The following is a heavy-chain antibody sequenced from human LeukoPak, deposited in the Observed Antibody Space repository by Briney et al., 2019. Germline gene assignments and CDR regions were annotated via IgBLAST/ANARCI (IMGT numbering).Heavy chain of an antibody. CDR2: INHSGST. J-gene: IGHJ4*02. CDR3: ARGHGSSFDY. Sequence: SETLSLTCAVYGGSFSGYYWSWIRQPPGKGLEWIGEINHSGSTNYNPSLKSRVTISVDTSKNQFSLKLSSVTAADTAVYYCARGHGSSFDYWGQGTLVTVSA. CDR1: GGSFSGYY. V-gene: IGHV4-34*01. D-gene: IGHD2-2*01.